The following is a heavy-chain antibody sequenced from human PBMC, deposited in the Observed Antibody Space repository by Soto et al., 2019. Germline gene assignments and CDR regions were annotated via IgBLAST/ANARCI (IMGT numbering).Heavy chain of an antibody. CDR1: GGSVSSGSYY. CDR3: AREGERSDSSGYYYVFDY. CDR2: IYYSGST. J-gene: IGHJ4*02. D-gene: IGHD3-22*01. V-gene: IGHV4-61*01. Sequence: SETLSLTCTVSGGSVSSGSYYWSWIRQPPGKGLEWIGYIYYSGSTNYNPSLKSRVTISVDTSKNQFSLKLSSVTAADTAVYYCAREGERSDSSGYYYVFDYWGQGTLVTVSS.